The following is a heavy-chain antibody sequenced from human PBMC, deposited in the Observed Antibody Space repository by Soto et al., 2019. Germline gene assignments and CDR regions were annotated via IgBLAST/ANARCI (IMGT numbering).Heavy chain of an antibody. Sequence: SETLSLTCSVYGGSFSGYCWGWIRQPPGKGLEWIGEVDHSGSTNYNPSLKSRVTISVDTSKNQFSLKLSSVTAADTAVYYCARGRKEDSSSWYGERGKGTLITVCS. V-gene: IGHV4-34*01. J-gene: IGHJ4*02. CDR2: VDHSGST. CDR3: ARGRKEDSSSWYGE. CDR1: GGSFSGYC. D-gene: IGHD6-13*01.